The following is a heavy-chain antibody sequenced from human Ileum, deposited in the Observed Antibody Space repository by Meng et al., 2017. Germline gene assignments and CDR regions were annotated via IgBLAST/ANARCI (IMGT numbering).Heavy chain of an antibody. D-gene: IGHD6-19*01. Sequence: SETLSLTCSVSGDSLSGYYCTWIRQPAGKGLEWIGRIYFSGSTKYDPSLKSRVTMSVDTSKNQFSLNLNSVTAADTAVYYCPRDQKDSSGLNFDYWGQGTLVTVSS. CDR3: PRDQKDSSGLNFDY. V-gene: IGHV4-4*07. CDR2: IYFSGST. J-gene: IGHJ4*02. CDR1: GDSLSGYY.